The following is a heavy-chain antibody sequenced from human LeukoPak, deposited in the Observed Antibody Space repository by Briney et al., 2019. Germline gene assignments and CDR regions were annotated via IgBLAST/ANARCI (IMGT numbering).Heavy chain of an antibody. CDR2: ISYSGSNT. CDR1: GFTFSSYD. J-gene: IGHJ4*02. CDR3: ARGLTT. D-gene: IGHD4-11*01. V-gene: IGHV3-48*03. Sequence: PGGSLRLSCAASGFTFSSYDMNWVRQAPGGGLEWVSYISYSGSNTYYADSVKGRFIISRDNAKNSLSLQMNGLRAEDTAVYYCARGLTTGGQGTLVTVSS.